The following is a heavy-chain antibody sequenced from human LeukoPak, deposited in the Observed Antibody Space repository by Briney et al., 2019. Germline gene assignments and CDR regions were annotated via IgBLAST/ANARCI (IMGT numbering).Heavy chain of an antibody. CDR3: ATDSSGDPPRLDN. CDR2: IYYSGST. V-gene: IGHV4-59*01. J-gene: IGHJ4*02. Sequence: SETLSLTCTVSGGSISSYYWSWIRQPPGKGLEWIGFIYYSGSTNYNPSLTSRVTISMDTSKNQFSLKLSSVTAADTAVYYCATDSSGDPPRLDNWGQGILVTVSS. CDR1: GGSISSYY. D-gene: IGHD3-22*01.